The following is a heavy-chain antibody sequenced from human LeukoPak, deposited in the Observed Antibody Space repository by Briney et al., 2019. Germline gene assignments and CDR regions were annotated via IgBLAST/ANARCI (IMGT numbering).Heavy chain of an antibody. J-gene: IGHJ5*02. CDR3: ARNPNWNYEGSWFDP. D-gene: IGHD1-7*01. CDR1: GGSISSGSYY. CDR2: IYTSGST. V-gene: IGHV4-61*02. Sequence: SETLSLTCTVSGGSISSGSYYWSWIRQPAGKGLEWIGRIYTSGSTNYNPSLKSRVTISVDTSKNQFALKLSSVTAADTAVYYCARNPNWNYEGSWFDPWGQGTLVTVSS.